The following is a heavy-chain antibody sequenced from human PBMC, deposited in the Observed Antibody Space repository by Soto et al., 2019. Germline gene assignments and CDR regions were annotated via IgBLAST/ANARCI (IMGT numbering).Heavy chain of an antibody. CDR2: IIPIFGTA. Sequence: SVKVSCKASGGTFSSYAISWVRQAPGQGLEWMGGIIPIFGTANYAQKFQGRVTITADESTSTAYMELSSLRSEDTAVYYCVRLRVLGGYYLNPPGYFDYWGQGTLVTVSS. V-gene: IGHV1-69*13. D-gene: IGHD3-22*01. CDR1: GGTFSSYA. J-gene: IGHJ4*02. CDR3: VRLRVLGGYYLNPPGYFDY.